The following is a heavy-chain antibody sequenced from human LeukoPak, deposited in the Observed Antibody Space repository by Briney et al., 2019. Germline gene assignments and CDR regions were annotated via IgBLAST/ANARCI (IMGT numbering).Heavy chain of an antibody. CDR3: TRSMTAGSSLWGY. D-gene: IGHD6-19*01. J-gene: IGHJ4*02. V-gene: IGHV3-74*01. CDR2: INSDGSNI. Sequence: GGSLRLSCAASGFTFSRYWMNWVRQAPGKGLAWVSRINSDGSNINYADSVKGRFTISRDNAKNTLYLQMNSLRSEDTAVYYCTRSMTAGSSLWGYWGQGSLVTVSS. CDR1: GFTFSRYW.